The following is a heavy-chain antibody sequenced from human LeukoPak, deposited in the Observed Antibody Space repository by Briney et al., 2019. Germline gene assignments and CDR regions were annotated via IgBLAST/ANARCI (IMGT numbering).Heavy chain of an antibody. J-gene: IGHJ4*02. Sequence: GGSLRLSCAASGFTFSSYGMHWVRQAPGKGLEWVSYISSSSSTIYYADSVKGRFSISRDNAKNSLYLQMNSLRAEDTAVYYCARDEVYALFYWGQGTLVTVSS. CDR3: ARDEVYALFY. CDR2: ISSSSSTI. D-gene: IGHD2-8*01. V-gene: IGHV3-48*01. CDR1: GFTFSSYG.